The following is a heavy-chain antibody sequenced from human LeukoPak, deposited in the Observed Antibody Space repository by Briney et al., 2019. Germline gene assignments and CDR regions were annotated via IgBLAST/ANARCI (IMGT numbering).Heavy chain of an antibody. V-gene: IGHV3-23*01. J-gene: IGHJ1*01. CDR3: ANIYGDYGAGYFQH. CDR2: ISGSGGST. Sequence: GGSLRLSCAASGFTFSSYAMSWVRQAPGKGLEWVSAISGSGGSTYYADSVKGRFTISRDNSKNMLYLQMNSLRAEDTAVYYCANIYGDYGAGYFQHWGQGTLVTVSS. D-gene: IGHD4-17*01. CDR1: GFTFSSYA.